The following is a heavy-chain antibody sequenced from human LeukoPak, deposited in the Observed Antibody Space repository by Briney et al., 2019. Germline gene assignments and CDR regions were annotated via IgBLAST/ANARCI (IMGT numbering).Heavy chain of an antibody. CDR3: ASSGWYSQYFQH. J-gene: IGHJ1*01. D-gene: IGHD6-19*01. V-gene: IGHV3-74*01. Sequence: VSRINTDGSSTNYADSVKGRFTISRDNAKNTLYLQMNSLRAEDTAVYYCASSGWYSQYFQHWGQGTLVTVSS. CDR2: INTDGSST.